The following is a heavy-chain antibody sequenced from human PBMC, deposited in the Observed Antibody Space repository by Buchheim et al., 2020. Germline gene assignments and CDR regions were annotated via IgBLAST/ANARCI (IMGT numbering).Heavy chain of an antibody. Sequence: QVQLVQSGAEVKKPGASVKVSCKASGYTFTGYYMHWVRQAPGQGLEWMGWINPNSGGTTYAQKFQGRVTMTRDTSISTAYMELSRLRSDDTAVYYCATERVRFPYYYGMDVWGQGTT. J-gene: IGHJ6*02. CDR3: ATERVRFPYYYGMDV. V-gene: IGHV1-2*02. CDR1: GYTFTGYY. D-gene: IGHD1-1*01. CDR2: INPNSGGT.